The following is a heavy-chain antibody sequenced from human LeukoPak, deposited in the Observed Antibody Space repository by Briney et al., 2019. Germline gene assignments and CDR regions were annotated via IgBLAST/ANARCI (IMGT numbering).Heavy chain of an antibody. D-gene: IGHD3-22*01. CDR1: GFTFNDHA. CDR2: INWNSDNI. Sequence: PGRSLRLSCAASGFTFNDHAMYWVRQAPGKGLEWVSGINWNSDNIGYADSVKGRFTISRDDAKNPLFLQMNSLRTEDTALYYCARASYYYDTTGLGAVDIWGQGTMVTVSP. CDR3: ARASYYYDTTGLGAVDI. V-gene: IGHV3-9*01. J-gene: IGHJ3*02.